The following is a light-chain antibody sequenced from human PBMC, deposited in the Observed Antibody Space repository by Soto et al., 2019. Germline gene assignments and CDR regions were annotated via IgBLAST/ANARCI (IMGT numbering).Light chain of an antibody. CDR1: SSDVGANNY. V-gene: IGLV2-14*01. CDR2: DVS. Sequence: QSALTQPASVSGSPGQPITISCTGTSSDVGANNYVSWYQHHPGKAPKLLIYDVSKRPSGVSSRFSGSKSGNTASLTISGLQAEDEADYYCSSYIGRITLLVFGGGTKLTVL. CDR3: SSYIGRITLLV. J-gene: IGLJ2*01.